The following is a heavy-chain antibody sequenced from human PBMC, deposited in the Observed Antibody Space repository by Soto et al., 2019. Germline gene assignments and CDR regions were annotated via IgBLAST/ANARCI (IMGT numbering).Heavy chain of an antibody. Sequence: GASVKVSCQASGYTFTSYDINWVRQATGQGLEWMGWMNPNSGNTGYAQKFQGRVTMTRNTSISTAYMELSSLRSEDTAVYYCARAGRATRKYYYYYYMDVWGKGTTVTVSS. V-gene: IGHV1-8*01. CDR3: ARAGRATRKYYYYYYMDV. CDR2: MNPNSGNT. CDR1: GYTFTSYD. J-gene: IGHJ6*03. D-gene: IGHD2-15*01.